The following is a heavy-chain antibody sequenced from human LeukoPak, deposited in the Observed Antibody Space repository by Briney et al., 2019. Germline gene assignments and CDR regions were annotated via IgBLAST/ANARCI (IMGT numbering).Heavy chain of an antibody. CDR3: VRRVKASMAGYTYWFFDL. D-gene: IGHD3-9*01. V-gene: IGHV5-51*01. CDR1: GYNFTSYW. Sequence: GESLQISCKDSGYNFTSYWIGWARQMTGKGLEWLGMTNPGDSETRNSPSFEGQVTISADKSTSTAYLQWSSLKASDTAMYYCVRRVKASMAGYTYWFFDLWGPGTLVTVSS. CDR2: TNPGDSET. J-gene: IGHJ2*01.